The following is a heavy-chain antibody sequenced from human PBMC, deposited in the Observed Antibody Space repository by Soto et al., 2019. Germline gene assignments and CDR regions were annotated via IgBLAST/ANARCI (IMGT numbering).Heavy chain of an antibody. Sequence: ASVKVSCKASGYTFTSYDINWVRQATGQGLEWMGWMNPNSGNTGYAQKFQGRVTMTRNTSISTAYMELSSLRSEDTAVYYCVFIMPPYGSGIYYIRSDYGGQGTLVTVSS. D-gene: IGHD3-10*01. CDR3: VFIMPPYGSGIYYIRSDY. V-gene: IGHV1-8*01. CDR2: MNPNSGNT. J-gene: IGHJ4*02. CDR1: GYTFTSYD.